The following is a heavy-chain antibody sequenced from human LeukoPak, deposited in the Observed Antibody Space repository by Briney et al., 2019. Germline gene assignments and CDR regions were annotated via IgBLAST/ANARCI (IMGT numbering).Heavy chain of an antibody. D-gene: IGHD3-10*01. CDR1: GFTFSSYA. CDR3: AREGPYFYGSGSPDTDY. J-gene: IGHJ4*02. V-gene: IGHV3-30*04. CDR2: ISYDGSNK. Sequence: GGSLRLSCAASGFTFSSYAMHWVRQAPGKGLEWGAVISYDGSNKYYADSVKGRFTISRDNSKNTLYLQMNSLRAEDTAVYYCAREGPYFYGSGSPDTDYWGQGTLVTVSS.